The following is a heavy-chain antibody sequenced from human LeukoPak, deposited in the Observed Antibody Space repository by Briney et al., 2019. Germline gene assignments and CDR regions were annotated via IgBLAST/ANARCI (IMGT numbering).Heavy chain of an antibody. D-gene: IGHD2-8*01. V-gene: IGHV5-51*01. CDR2: IYPGDSET. Sequence: GESLKISCKGSGWMFTNYWIGWVRQMPGKGVGWMGIIYPGDSETRYSPPFQGQVTVSADKSINTAYLQWSSLKASDTAMYYCARALVYTIPYFDYWGQGTLVTVSS. CDR3: ARALVYTIPYFDY. J-gene: IGHJ4*02. CDR1: GWMFTNYW.